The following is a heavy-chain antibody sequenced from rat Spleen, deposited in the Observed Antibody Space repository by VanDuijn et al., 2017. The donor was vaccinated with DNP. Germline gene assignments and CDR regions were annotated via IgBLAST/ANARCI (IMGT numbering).Heavy chain of an antibody. V-gene: IGHV5-20*01. J-gene: IGHJ3*01. Sequence: EVQLVESGGGLVQPGRSLKLSCAASGFTFSAYYMAWVRQAPTKGLEWVASISYDGGSTYYRDSVKGRFTISRDNAKSSLYLQMDSLRSEDTATYYCTNQGFAYWGQGTLVTVSS. CDR3: TNQGFAY. CDR2: ISYDGGST. CDR1: GFTFSAYY.